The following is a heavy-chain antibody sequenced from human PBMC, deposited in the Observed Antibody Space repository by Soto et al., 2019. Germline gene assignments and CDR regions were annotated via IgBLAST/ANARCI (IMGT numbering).Heavy chain of an antibody. CDR3: AGDPSGYCSSTRCYVGDRSWFDP. V-gene: IGHV3-21*01. CDR2: ISSSSSYI. CDR1: GFTFSSYS. J-gene: IGHJ5*02. D-gene: IGHD2-2*01. Sequence: EVQLVESGGGLVKPGGALRLSCAASGFTFSSYSMNWVRQAPGKGLEWVSSISSSSSYIYYADSVKGRFTISRDNGNNSRYLQMNRLRDEHTAVYYCAGDPSGYCSSTRCYVGDRSWFDPGGQGTLVTVSS.